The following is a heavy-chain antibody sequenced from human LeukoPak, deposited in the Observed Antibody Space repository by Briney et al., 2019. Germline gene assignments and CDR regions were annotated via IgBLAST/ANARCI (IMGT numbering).Heavy chain of an antibody. Sequence: ALVKVSCNASGYTFTAYYMHWVRQPPGQGLQWVGWINCHSGGTNNAQSFQGRVTMTRDTSISTAYMDLNRLRSDDTAVYYCARGVYGDPPLNYWGQGTLVTVSS. D-gene: IGHD4-17*01. CDR3: ARGVYGDPPLNY. CDR1: GYTFTAYY. J-gene: IGHJ4*02. V-gene: IGHV1-2*02. CDR2: INCHSGGT.